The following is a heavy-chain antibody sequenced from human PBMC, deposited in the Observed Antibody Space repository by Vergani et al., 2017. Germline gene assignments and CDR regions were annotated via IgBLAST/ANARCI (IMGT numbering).Heavy chain of an antibody. D-gene: IGHD6-19*01. CDR2: IWYDGSNK. V-gene: IGHV3-33*08. CDR3: AREYEGSGWFNAFDI. J-gene: IGHJ3*02. CDR1: GFTFSSYE. Sequence: VQLVESGGGLVKPGGSLRLSCAASGFTFSSYEMNWVRQAPGKGLEWVAVIWYDGSNKYYADSVKGRFTISRDNSKNTLYLQMNSLRAEDTAVYYCAREYEGSGWFNAFDIWGQGTMVTVSS.